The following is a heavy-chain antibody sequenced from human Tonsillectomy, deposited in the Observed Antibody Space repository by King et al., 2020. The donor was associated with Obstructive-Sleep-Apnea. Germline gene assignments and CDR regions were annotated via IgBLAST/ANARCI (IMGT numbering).Heavy chain of an antibody. D-gene: IGHD3-10*01. CDR2: IYPGDSDT. CDR3: GRHLRVRGVPRDRYFDY. CDR1: GYSFTNFW. J-gene: IGHJ4*02. Sequence: VQLVESGAEVKKPGESLKISCPGSGYSFTNFWIGWVRQMPGKGLEWMGTIYPGDSDTRYSPSFQGQVTISVDKSIDTAYLHWSSLKASDTAMYYCGRHLRVRGVPRDRYFDYWGQGALVTVSS. V-gene: IGHV5-51*01.